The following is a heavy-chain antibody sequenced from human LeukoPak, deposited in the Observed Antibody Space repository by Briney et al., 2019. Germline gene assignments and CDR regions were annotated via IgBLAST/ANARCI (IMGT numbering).Heavy chain of an antibody. J-gene: IGHJ4*02. V-gene: IGHV4-59*01. CDR3: ARGFDDHDVLLGYEY. CDR1: GGSINTYY. CDR2: IYSRGST. D-gene: IGHD3-9*01. Sequence: PSETLSLTCTVSGGSINTYYWGWIRQTPGKGLEWIGYIYSRGSTNYNPSLKSRVTISVDTSKNQFSLKLTSVTAADTAVYYCARGFDDHDVLLGYEYWGQGILVTVSS.